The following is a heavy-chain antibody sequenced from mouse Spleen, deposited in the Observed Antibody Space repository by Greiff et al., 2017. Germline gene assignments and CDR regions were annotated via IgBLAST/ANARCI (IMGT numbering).Heavy chain of an antibody. CDR2: IHPSDSDT. Sequence: VQPQQPGAELVKPGASVKVSCKASGYTFTSYWMHWVKQRPGQGLEWIGRIHPSDSDTNYNQKFKGKATLTVDKSSSTAYMQLSSLTSEDSAVYYCAIEGSTTVVAPYYYFDYWGQGTTLTVSS. CDR1: GYTFTSYW. CDR3: AIEGSTTVVAPYYYFDY. D-gene: IGHD1-1*01. V-gene: IGHV1-74*01. J-gene: IGHJ2*01.